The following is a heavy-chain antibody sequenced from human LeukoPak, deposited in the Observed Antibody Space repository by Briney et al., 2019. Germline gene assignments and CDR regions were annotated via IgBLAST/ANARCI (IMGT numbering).Heavy chain of an antibody. V-gene: IGHV4-61*02. J-gene: IGHJ6*03. D-gene: IGHD4-11*01. Sequence: SQTLSLTCTVSGGSISSGSYYWSWIRQPAGKGLEWIGRIYTSGSTNYNPSLKSRVTISVDTSKNQFSLKLSSVTAADTAVYYCARASVTYYYYYMDVWGKGTTDTVSS. CDR1: GGSISSGSYY. CDR2: IYTSGST. CDR3: ARASVTYYYYYMDV.